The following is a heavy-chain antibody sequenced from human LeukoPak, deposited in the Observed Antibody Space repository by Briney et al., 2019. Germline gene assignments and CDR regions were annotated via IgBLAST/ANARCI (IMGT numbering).Heavy chain of an antibody. CDR1: GDSINSLDL. CDR2: MYLSGTT. J-gene: IGHJ4*02. D-gene: IGHD3-22*01. Sequence: PSGTLSLTCTVSGDSINSLDLWSWVRQPPGKGLEWIGEMYLSGTTHSNPSVKSRVTISIDKSKNQFFLNLSSVTAADTAVYYCAGLVGRYSSGLYYYYFDYWGQATLVTVSS. V-gene: IGHV4-4*02. CDR3: AGLVGRYSSGLYYYYFDY.